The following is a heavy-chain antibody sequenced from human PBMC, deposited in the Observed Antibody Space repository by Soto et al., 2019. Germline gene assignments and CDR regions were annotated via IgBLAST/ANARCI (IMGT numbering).Heavy chain of an antibody. J-gene: IGHJ6*02. V-gene: IGHV3-30-3*01. CDR1: GFTFSSYA. Sequence: GGSLRLSCAASGFTFSSYAMHWVRQAPGKGLEWVAVISYDGSNKYYADSVKGRFTISRDNSKNTLYLQMNSLRAEDTAVYYCARDPVYCSSTSCHPIYYYYYGMDVWGQGTTVTVSS. CDR3: ARDPVYCSSTSCHPIYYYYYGMDV. D-gene: IGHD2-2*01. CDR2: ISYDGSNK.